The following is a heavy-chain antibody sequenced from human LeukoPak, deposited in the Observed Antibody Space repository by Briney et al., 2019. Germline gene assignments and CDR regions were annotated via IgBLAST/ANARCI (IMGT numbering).Heavy chain of an antibody. CDR2: ISAYNGNT. CDR3: ARVWVDEVKALYSSSWYVDY. D-gene: IGHD6-13*01. J-gene: IGHJ4*02. Sequence: ASVKVSCKDSGYTFISYGISWVRQAPGQGLEWMGWISAYNGNTNYAQKLQGRVTMTTDTSTSTAYMELRSLRSDDTAVYYCARVWVDEVKALYSSSWYVDYWGQGTLVTVSS. V-gene: IGHV1-18*01. CDR1: GYTFISYG.